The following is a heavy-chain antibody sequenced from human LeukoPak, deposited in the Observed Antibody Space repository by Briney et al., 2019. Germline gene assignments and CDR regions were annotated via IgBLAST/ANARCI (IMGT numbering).Heavy chain of an antibody. Sequence: ASVKVPCKASGYTFTGYYMHWARQAPGQGLEWMGWINPNSGGTNYAQKFQGRVTMTRDTSISTAYMELSRLRSDDTAVYYCARCRYCTNGEEDFDYWGQGTLVTVSS. CDR2: INPNSGGT. CDR1: GYTFTGYY. D-gene: IGHD2-8*01. V-gene: IGHV1-2*02. J-gene: IGHJ4*02. CDR3: ARCRYCTNGEEDFDY.